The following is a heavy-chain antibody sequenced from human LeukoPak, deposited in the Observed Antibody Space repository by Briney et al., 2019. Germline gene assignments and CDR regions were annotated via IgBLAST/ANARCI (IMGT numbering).Heavy chain of an antibody. CDR1: GFAFSSSW. J-gene: IGHJ4*02. CDR3: TSNLYCSTSSCYTLDN. D-gene: IGHD2-2*02. CDR2: IKSKSERGTT. V-gene: IGHV3-15*01. Sequence: GGSLRLSCAASGFAFSSSWMTWVRQAPGKGLEWVGRIKSKSERGTTDYAAPVKGRFTISRDGSTNTVYLHMNSLKTEDTAVYFCTSNLYCSTSSCYTLDNWGQGTLVAVSP.